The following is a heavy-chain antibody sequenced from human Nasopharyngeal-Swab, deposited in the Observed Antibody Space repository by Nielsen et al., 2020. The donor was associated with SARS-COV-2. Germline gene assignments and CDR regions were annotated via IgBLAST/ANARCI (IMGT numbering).Heavy chain of an antibody. V-gene: IGHV4-59*08. CDR3: ARRTPRMVALYYFDY. CDR2: IYYSGST. J-gene: IGHJ4*02. Sequence: SETLPLTCTVSGGSISSYYWSWIRQPPGKGLEWIGYIYYSGSTNYNPSLKSRVTISVDTSKNQFSLKLSSVTAADTAVYYCARRTPRMVALYYFDYWGQGTLVTVSS. CDR1: GGSISSYY. D-gene: IGHD4/OR15-4a*01.